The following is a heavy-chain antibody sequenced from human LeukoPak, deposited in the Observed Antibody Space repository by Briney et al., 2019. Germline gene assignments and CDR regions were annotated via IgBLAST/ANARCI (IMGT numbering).Heavy chain of an antibody. CDR3: ARGDGYSYYFDY. CDR2: IYYSGST. Sequence: MPSETLSLTCTVSGGSISSGGYYWSWIRQHPGKGLEWIGYIYYSGSTYYNPSLKSRVTISVDTSKNQFSLKLSSVTAADTAVYYCARGDGYSYYFDYWGQGTLVTVSS. D-gene: IGHD3-22*01. CDR1: GGSISSGGYY. J-gene: IGHJ4*02. V-gene: IGHV4-31*03.